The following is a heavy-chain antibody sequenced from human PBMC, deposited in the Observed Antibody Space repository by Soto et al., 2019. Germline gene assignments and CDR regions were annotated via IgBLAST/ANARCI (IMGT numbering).Heavy chain of an antibody. J-gene: IGHJ4*02. CDR2: TSYDGSNK. Sequence: GGSLRLSCVASGFTFSSYALHWVRQAPGKGLEWVAVTSYDGSNKYYADSVEGRFTISRDNSKNTLYLQTSSLTTEDTAMYYCARDWETSATGLIDSWGQGXLVTV. CDR1: GFTFSSYA. V-gene: IGHV3-30-3*01. CDR3: ARDWETSATGLIDS. D-gene: IGHD3-9*01.